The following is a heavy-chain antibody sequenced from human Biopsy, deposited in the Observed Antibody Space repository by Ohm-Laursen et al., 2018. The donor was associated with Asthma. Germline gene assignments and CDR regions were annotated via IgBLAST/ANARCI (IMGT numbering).Heavy chain of an antibody. D-gene: IGHD3-16*01. CDR2: IDPNSGGT. V-gene: IGHV1-2*06. CDR1: GYTFTGYY. Sequence: ASVKVSCKASGYTFTGYYMHWVRQAPGQGLEWMRRIDPNSGGTNYAQKFLGRVTMTRDTSVNTAFMVLSRLRSDDTAVYYCARIKIRIGAGTDRYFDLWGRGTLVTVSS. J-gene: IGHJ2*01. CDR3: ARIKIRIGAGTDRYFDL.